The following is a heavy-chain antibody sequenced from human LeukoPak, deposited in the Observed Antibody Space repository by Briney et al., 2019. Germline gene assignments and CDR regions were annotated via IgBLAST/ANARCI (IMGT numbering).Heavy chain of an antibody. V-gene: IGHV3-7*01. CDR3: ARDSGRGGESGYYDL. CDR1: GFTFGWHW. Sequence: PGGSLRLSCAASGFTFGWHWMSWVRQAPGKGLEWVANIKQDGSQRYYVDSVKGRFTISRDNAKNSLYLQMSSLRAEDTAVYYCARDSGRGGESGYYDLWGQGTLVAVSS. D-gene: IGHD3-3*01. CDR2: IKQDGSQR. J-gene: IGHJ5*02.